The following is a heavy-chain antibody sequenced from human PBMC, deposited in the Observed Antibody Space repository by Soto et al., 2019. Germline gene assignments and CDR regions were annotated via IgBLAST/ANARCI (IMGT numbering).Heavy chain of an antibody. CDR1: GFSFSSHV. D-gene: IGHD3-16*01. V-gene: IGHV3-23*01. CDR2: ISGSGGGT. J-gene: IGHJ5*02. CDR3: GKGGGDP. Sequence: GGSLRLSCAASGFSFSSHVMSWVRQAPGKGLEWVSSISGSGGGTYYADSVKGRFIISRDNSKNTLDLQMNSLRVEDTAVYYWGKGGGDPGGREPLVTVSS.